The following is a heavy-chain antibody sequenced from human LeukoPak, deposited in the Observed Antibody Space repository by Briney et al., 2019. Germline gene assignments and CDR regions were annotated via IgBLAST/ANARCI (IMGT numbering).Heavy chain of an antibody. CDR2: IKSKTDGGTT. J-gene: IGHJ6*04. CDR3: TTDLTLGTYYYYGMDI. Sequence: PGGSLRLSCAASGFTFSNAWMSWVRQAPGKGLEWVGRIKSKTDGGTTDYAAPVKGRFTISRDDSKNTLYLQMNSLKTEDTAVYYCTTDLTLGTYYYYGMDIWGKGTTATVSS. CDR1: GFTFSNAW. D-gene: IGHD6-13*01. V-gene: IGHV3-15*01.